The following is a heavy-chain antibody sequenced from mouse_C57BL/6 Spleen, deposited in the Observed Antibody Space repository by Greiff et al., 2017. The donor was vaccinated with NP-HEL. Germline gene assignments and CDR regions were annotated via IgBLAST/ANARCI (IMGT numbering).Heavy chain of an antibody. CDR3: ARRLFFDY. V-gene: IGHV1-26*01. Sequence: VQLQQSGPELVKPGASVKISCKASGYTFTDYYMNWVKQSHGKSLEWIGDINPNNGGTSYNQKFKVKATLTVDKSSSTAYMELRSLTSEDSAVYYCARRLFFDYWGQGTTLTVSS. J-gene: IGHJ2*01. CDR2: INPNNGGT. CDR1: GYTFTDYY.